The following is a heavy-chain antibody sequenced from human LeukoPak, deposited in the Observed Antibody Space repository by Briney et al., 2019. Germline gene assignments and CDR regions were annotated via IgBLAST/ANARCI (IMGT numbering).Heavy chain of an antibody. J-gene: IGHJ4*02. CDR1: GFTFSSYE. Sequence: GGSLRLSCAASGFTFSSYEMNWVRQATGKGLEWVSYFSSSGSTIYYADSVKGRFTISRDNAKNSLYLQMNSLRAEDTAVYYCARDSSGYYHFDYWGQGTLVTVSS. CDR3: ARDSSGYYHFDY. V-gene: IGHV3-48*03. D-gene: IGHD3-22*01. CDR2: FSSSGSTI.